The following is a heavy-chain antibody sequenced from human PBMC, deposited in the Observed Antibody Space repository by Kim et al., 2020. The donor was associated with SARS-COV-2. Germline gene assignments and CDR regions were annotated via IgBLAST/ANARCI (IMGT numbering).Heavy chain of an antibody. Sequence: LRETLSLTCAVSGCSISSSDWWSWVRQPPGKGLEWIGEIYHSGSTNYNPSLKSRVTISVDTSKNQFSLKLSSVTAADTAVYYCARGGGWLVFDYWGQGTLVTVSS. CDR3: ARGGGWLVFDY. CDR2: IYHSGST. V-gene: IGHV4-4*02. D-gene: IGHD6-19*01. CDR1: GCSISSSDW. J-gene: IGHJ4*02.